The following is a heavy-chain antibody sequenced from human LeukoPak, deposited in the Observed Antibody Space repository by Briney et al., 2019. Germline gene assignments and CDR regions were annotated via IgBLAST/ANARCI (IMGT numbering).Heavy chain of an antibody. V-gene: IGHV4-39*01. CDR2: IYYSGST. Sequence: MPSETLSLTCTVSGGSISSSSYYWGWIRQPPGKGLEWIGSIYYSGSTYYNPSLKSRVTISVDTSKNQFSLKLSSVTAADTAVYYCAPYGSGSYLTPEWGQGTLVTVSS. CDR3: APYGSGSYLTPE. J-gene: IGHJ4*02. D-gene: IGHD3-10*01. CDR1: GGSISSSSYY.